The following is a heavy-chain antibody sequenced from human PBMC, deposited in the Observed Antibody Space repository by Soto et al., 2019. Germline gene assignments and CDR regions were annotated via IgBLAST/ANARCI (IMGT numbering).Heavy chain of an antibody. V-gene: IGHV4-39*01. J-gene: IGHJ6*02. CDR1: GGSISSSSYY. Sequence: PSETLSLTCTVSGGSISSSSYYWGWIRQPPGKGLEWIGSIYYSGSTYYNPSLKSRVTISVDTSKNQFSLKLSSVTAADTAVYYCARRPTDFLQPSRTDVWGQGTTVTVSS. CDR3: ARRPTDFLQPSRTDV. CDR2: IYYSGST. D-gene: IGHD4-4*01.